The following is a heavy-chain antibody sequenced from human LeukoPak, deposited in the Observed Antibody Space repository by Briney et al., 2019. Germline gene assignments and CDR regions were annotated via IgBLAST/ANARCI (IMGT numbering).Heavy chain of an antibody. Sequence: SETLSLTCTVSGGSISSSSYYWGWIRQPPGKGLEWIGSIYYSGSTYYNPSLKSRLTISVDTSKNRFSLKLRSVTAADTAVYYCARLFGSSGYPEYCQHWGQGTLVTVSS. CDR2: IYYSGST. D-gene: IGHD3-22*01. CDR1: GGSISSSSYY. CDR3: ARLFGSSGYPEYCQH. V-gene: IGHV4-39*01. J-gene: IGHJ1*01.